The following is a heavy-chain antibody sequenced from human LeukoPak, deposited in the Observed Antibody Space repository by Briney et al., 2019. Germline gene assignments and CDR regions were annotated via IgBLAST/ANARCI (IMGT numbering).Heavy chain of an antibody. Sequence: GGSLRLSCAASGFTFSDYSMNWVRQAPGKGLEDLSYINSDGKTTWYADSVKGRFTISRDNAKNSLYLQMNSLRAEDTAVYYCARGVSDSPDDYFDYWGQGTLVTVSS. D-gene: IGHD3-22*01. V-gene: IGHV3-48*04. J-gene: IGHJ4*02. CDR3: ARGVSDSPDDYFDY. CDR1: GFTFSDYS. CDR2: INSDGKTT.